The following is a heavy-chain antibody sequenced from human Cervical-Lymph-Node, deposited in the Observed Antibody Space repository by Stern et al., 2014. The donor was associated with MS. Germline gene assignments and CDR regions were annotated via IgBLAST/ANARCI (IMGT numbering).Heavy chain of an antibody. CDR2: IVAGIGNT. J-gene: IGHJ6*02. V-gene: IGHV1-58*01. Sequence: QLVQSGPEVKKPGTSVKVSCKASGFTFTSSAVQWVRQARGQRLEWIGWIVAGIGNTNYAQKFQGRVTITRDRSTRTVYMELSNLRTEDTAVYYCAANGDSTQGAYFDGLDVWGQGTTVTVSS. D-gene: IGHD2-2*01. CDR1: GFTFTSSA. CDR3: AANGDSTQGAYFDGLDV.